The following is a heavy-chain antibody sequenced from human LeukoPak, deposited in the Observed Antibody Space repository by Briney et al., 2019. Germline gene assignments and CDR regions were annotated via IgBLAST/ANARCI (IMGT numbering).Heavy chain of an antibody. Sequence: SGGSLRLSCAASGFTFSSYWMTWVRQAPGKGLEWVANIKQDASERYYVDFVKGRFTISRDNAKNSLYLQMNSLRAEDTAVYYCATPTAGTWHFDYWGQGTLVTVSS. V-gene: IGHV3-7*01. J-gene: IGHJ4*02. CDR3: ATPTAGTWHFDY. D-gene: IGHD1-1*01. CDR2: IKQDASER. CDR1: GFTFSSYW.